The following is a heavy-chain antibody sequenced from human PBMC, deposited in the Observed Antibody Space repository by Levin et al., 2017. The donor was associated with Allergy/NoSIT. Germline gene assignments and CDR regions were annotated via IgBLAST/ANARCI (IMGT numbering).Heavy chain of an antibody. V-gene: IGHV4-39*01. Sequence: PGGSLRLSCTVSGGSFSSGTYYWGWIRQPPGKGLEWIGSIYHSGSTHYNPSLKSRVTIYVDTSKNQFSLKLSSVTAADTAVYYCARPYCTSNSCYLHAFDIWGQGTMVTVSS. D-gene: IGHD2-2*01. CDR2: IYHSGST. CDR3: ARPYCTSNSCYLHAFDI. J-gene: IGHJ3*02. CDR1: GGSFSSGTYY.